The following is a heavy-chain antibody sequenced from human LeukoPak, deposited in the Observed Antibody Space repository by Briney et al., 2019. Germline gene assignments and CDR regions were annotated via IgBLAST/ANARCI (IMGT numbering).Heavy chain of an antibody. CDR3: ARQTPYCTNGVCYTLFDY. CDR1: GGSISSNNYY. V-gene: IGHV4-39*01. Sequence: SETLSPTCTVSGGSISSNNYYWGWIRQPPGKGLEWIGTIYYSGSTYYNPSLRSRVTISVDTSKNQFSLKLSSVTAADTAVYYCARQTPYCTNGVCYTLFDYWGQGTLVTVSS. J-gene: IGHJ4*02. D-gene: IGHD2-8*01. CDR2: IYYSGST.